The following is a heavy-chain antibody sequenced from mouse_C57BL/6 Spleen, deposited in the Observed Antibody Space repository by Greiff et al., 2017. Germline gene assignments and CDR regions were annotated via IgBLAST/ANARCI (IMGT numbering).Heavy chain of an antibody. V-gene: IGHV2-2*01. CDR1: GFSLTSYG. CDR3: ARTTTVVDYFDY. Sequence: QVQLKESGPGLVQPSQSLSITCTVSGFSLTSYGVHWVRQSPGKGLEWLGVILSGGSTDYNAAFISRLCISKDNSKSQVFFKMNRLQADDTAIYYCARTTTVVDYFDYWGQGTTLTVAS. CDR2: ILSGGST. D-gene: IGHD1-1*01. J-gene: IGHJ2*01.